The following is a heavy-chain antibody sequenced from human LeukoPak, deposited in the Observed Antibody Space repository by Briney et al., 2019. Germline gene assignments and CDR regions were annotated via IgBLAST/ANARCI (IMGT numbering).Heavy chain of an antibody. CDR3: AREGEVIVTDNLFY. J-gene: IGHJ4*02. Sequence: VASVKVSCKASGYTFTSYYMHWVRQAPGQGLEWMGIINPSGGSTTYAQMFQGRVTMTGDTSTRTVYMELSSLRSEDTAAYYCAREGEVIVTDNLFYWGQGTLVTVSS. V-gene: IGHV1-46*01. CDR1: GYTFTSYY. CDR2: INPSGGST. D-gene: IGHD2-21*01.